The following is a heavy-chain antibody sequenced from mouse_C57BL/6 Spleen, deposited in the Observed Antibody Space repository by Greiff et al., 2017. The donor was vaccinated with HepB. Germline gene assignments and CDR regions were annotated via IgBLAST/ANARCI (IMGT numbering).Heavy chain of an antibody. Sequence: QVHVKQSGAELVRPGTSVKVSCKASGYAFTNYLIEWVKQRPGQGLEWIGVINPGSGGTNYNEKFKGKATLTADKSSSTAYMQLSSLTSEDSAVYFCARSNGSSSWFAYWGQGTLVTVSA. V-gene: IGHV1-54*01. CDR1: GYAFTNYL. D-gene: IGHD1-1*01. CDR3: ARSNGSSSWFAY. J-gene: IGHJ3*01. CDR2: INPGSGGT.